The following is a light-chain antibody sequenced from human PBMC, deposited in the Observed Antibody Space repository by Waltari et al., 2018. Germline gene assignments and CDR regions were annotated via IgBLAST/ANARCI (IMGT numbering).Light chain of an antibody. CDR3: QSYDSSLSGVV. V-gene: IGLV1-40*01. Sequence: QAVLTQPPSVSGVPGQRVTIPCTGSSSNLGAGHGVHWYQPLPGTAPKLPIYSNSDRPSGVPDRISGSKSGTSASLAITGVQAEDEADYYCQSYDSSLSGVVFGGGTQLTVL. CDR1: SSNLGAGHG. CDR2: SNS. J-gene: IGLJ2*01.